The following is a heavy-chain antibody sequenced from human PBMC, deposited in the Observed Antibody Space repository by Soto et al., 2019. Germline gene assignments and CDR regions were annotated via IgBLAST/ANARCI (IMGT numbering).Heavy chain of an antibody. CDR1: GFTFGSYS. CDR2: ILSSSGVI. V-gene: IGHV3-48*01. D-gene: IGHD2-21*02. Sequence: EVQLVESGGGLVQPGGSLRLSCAASGFTFGSYSMNWVRQAPGKGLEWVSFILSSSGVIYYADSVKGRFTISRDNAKNSLYLQMNGLSAEDTAVYYCARDWRAPLVATAMPYYMDVWGKGTTVTVSS. J-gene: IGHJ6*03. CDR3: ARDWRAPLVATAMPYYMDV.